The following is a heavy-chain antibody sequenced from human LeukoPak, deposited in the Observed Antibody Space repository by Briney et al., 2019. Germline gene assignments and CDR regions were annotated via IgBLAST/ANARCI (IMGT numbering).Heavy chain of an antibody. V-gene: IGHV4-34*01. D-gene: IGHD3-10*01. CDR3: AGFKMVRGVIITTAMWFDP. J-gene: IGHJ5*02. CDR2: INHSGST. CDR1: GGSFSGYY. Sequence: SETLSLTCAVYGGSFSGYYWSWIRQPPGKGLEWIGEINHSGSTNYNPSLKGRVTISVDTSKNQFSLKLSSVTAADTAVYYCAGFKMVRGVIITTAMWFDPWGQGTLVTVSS.